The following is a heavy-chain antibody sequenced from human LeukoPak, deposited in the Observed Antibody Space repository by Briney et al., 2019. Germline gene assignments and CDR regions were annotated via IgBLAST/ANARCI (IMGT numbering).Heavy chain of an antibody. CDR2: ISSKGVST. Sequence: GGSLRLSCSASGFTISIYAMHWVRQAPGKGLEYVSGISSKGVSTYYADSVKGRLTISRDNSKDTMFLQMSSLRAEDTAVYYCVKGGQYSSSSHFDYWGQGTLVTVPS. V-gene: IGHV3-64D*09. D-gene: IGHD6-6*01. CDR1: GFTISIYA. CDR3: VKGGQYSSSSHFDY. J-gene: IGHJ4*02.